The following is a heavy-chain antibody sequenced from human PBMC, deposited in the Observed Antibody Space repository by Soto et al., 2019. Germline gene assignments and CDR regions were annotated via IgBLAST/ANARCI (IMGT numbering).Heavy chain of an antibody. Sequence: ASVKVSCKASGYMFTGYGITWVRQAPGQGLEWMGWISPCNGNTNYAQRFQDRVTMTTDTSTSTAYMELRSLRSDDTAVYYCARATTVTTASAFDIWGQGTMVTVSS. CDR3: ARATTVTTASAFDI. CDR2: ISPCNGNT. CDR1: GYMFTGYG. J-gene: IGHJ3*02. V-gene: IGHV1-18*01. D-gene: IGHD4-17*01.